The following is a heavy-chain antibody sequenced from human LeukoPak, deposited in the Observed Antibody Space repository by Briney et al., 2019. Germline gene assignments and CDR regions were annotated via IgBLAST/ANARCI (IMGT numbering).Heavy chain of an antibody. CDR2: IYYSGST. J-gene: IGHJ5*02. Sequence: PSQTLSLTCTVSDGSISSGGYYWSWIRQHPGKGLEWIGYIYYSGSTYYNPSLKSRVTISIDTSKNQFSLRLSSVTAADTAVYYCARQTYYFDAGSYYNWLDPWGQGTLVTVSS. V-gene: IGHV4-31*03. D-gene: IGHD3-10*01. CDR1: DGSISSGGYY. CDR3: ARQTYYFDAGSYYNWLDP.